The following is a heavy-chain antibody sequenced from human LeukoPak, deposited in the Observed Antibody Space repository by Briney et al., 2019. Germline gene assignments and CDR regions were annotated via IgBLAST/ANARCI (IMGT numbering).Heavy chain of an antibody. J-gene: IGHJ3*02. CDR2: INSDGSST. Sequence: GGSLRLSCAASGFTFSSYWMHWVRHAPGKALVRVSRINSDGSSTSYADSVKGRFTISRDNAKNTLYLQMNSLRAEDTAVYYCARAFSNAFDIWGQGTMVTVSS. CDR3: ARAFSNAFDI. V-gene: IGHV3-74*01. CDR1: GFTFSSYW.